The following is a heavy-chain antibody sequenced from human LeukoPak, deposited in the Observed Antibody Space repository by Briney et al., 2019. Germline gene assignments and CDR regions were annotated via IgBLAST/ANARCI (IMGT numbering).Heavy chain of an antibody. CDR2: ISAYNGNT. D-gene: IGHD3-22*01. Sequence: ASVKVSCKASGYTFTSYYMHWVRQAPGQGLEWMGWISAYNGNTDFAQKLQGRVTMTTDTSTNTVYMELRSLRSDDTAMYYCARVAYYDSSGYFDYWGQGTLVTVSS. CDR1: GYTFTSYY. V-gene: IGHV1-18*04. J-gene: IGHJ4*02. CDR3: ARVAYYDSSGYFDY.